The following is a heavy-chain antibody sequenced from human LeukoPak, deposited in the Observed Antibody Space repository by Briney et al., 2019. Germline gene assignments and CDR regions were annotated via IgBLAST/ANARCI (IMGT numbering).Heavy chain of an antibody. V-gene: IGHV3-64*04. CDR1: GFTFSSYA. J-gene: IGHJ4*02. CDR3: ARELSYGGNGFDY. CDR2: ISSNGGST. Sequence: PGGSLRLSCSASGFTFSSYAMHWVRQAPGKGLEYVSAISSNGGSTYYADSVKGRFTISRDNSKNTLYLQMNSLRAEDTAVYYCARELSYGGNGFDYWGQGTLVTVSP. D-gene: IGHD4-23*01.